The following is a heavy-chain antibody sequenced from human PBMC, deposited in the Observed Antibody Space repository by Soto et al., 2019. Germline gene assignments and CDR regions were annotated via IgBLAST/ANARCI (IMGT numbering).Heavy chain of an antibody. Sequence: SETLSLTCAVYGGSFSGYYWSWIRQHPGKGLEWIGYIYYSGSTYYNPSLKSRVTISVDTSKDQFSLKLSSVTAADTAVYYCANSQSLDYYDSSGYSALDAFDIWGQGTMVTVSS. CDR2: IYYSGST. V-gene: IGHV4-31*11. D-gene: IGHD3-22*01. CDR3: ANSQSLDYYDSSGYSALDAFDI. CDR1: GGSFSGYY. J-gene: IGHJ3*02.